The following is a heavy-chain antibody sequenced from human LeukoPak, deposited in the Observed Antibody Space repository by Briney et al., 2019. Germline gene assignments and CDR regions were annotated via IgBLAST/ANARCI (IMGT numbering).Heavy chain of an antibody. CDR1: GGSISSYY. Sequence: SETLSLTCTVSGGSISSYYWSWIRQPPRKGLEWIGYIYYSGSTNYNPSLKSRVTISVDTSKNQFSLKLSSVTAADTAVYYCARDTTNLGELTWGQGTLVTVSS. D-gene: IGHD3-16*01. CDR3: ARDTTNLGELT. CDR2: IYYSGST. V-gene: IGHV4-59*12. J-gene: IGHJ5*02.